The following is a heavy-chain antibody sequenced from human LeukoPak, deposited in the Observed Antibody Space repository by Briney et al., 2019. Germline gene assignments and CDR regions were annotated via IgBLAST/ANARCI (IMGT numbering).Heavy chain of an antibody. CDR1: GGTFSSYA. CDR3: AIDGVGSTVTPGPPRY. CDR2: IIPIFGTA. J-gene: IGHJ4*02. Sequence: ASVKVSCKASGGTFSSYAISWVRQAPGQGLEWMGRIIPIFGTANYAQKFQGRVTITTDESTSTAYMELSSLRSEDTAVYYCAIDGVGSTVTPGPPRYWGQGTLVTVSS. V-gene: IGHV1-69*05. D-gene: IGHD4-17*01.